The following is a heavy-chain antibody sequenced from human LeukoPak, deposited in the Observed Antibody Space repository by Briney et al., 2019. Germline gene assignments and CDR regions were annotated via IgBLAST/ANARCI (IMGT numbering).Heavy chain of an antibody. J-gene: IGHJ4*02. V-gene: IGHV1-46*01. CDR3: ARDRGSEVLWFGELVDLFDY. Sequence: ASVKVSCKAFGYTFTSNYMHWVRQAPGQGPEWMGVISPSGGSTTYAQKFQGRVTLTRDMSTSTDYLELRSLRSDDTAVYYYARDRGSEVLWFGELVDLFDYWGQGTLVTVSS. CDR2: ISPSGGST. D-gene: IGHD3-10*01. CDR1: GYTFTSNY.